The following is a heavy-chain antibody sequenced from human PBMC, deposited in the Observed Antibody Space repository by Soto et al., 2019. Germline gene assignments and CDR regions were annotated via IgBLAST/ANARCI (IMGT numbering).Heavy chain of an antibody. CDR3: ARDDVLCYGGRCYGIPLDF. Sequence: PGGSLRLSCAASGFAVSSKYMTWVRQAPGKGLEWVSLIQSGGTTYYADSVKGRFTISRDTSENTLHLQMDSLRVEDTAVYYCARDDVLCYGGRCYGIPLDFWGKGTTVTVSS. V-gene: IGHV3-66*01. CDR1: GFAVSSKY. D-gene: IGHD2-15*01. J-gene: IGHJ6*04. CDR2: IQSGGTT.